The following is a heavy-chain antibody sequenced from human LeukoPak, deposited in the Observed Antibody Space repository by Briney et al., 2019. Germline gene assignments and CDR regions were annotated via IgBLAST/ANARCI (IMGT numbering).Heavy chain of an antibody. CDR3: ARGSRGPYY. D-gene: IGHD5-24*01. CDR1: GFTFSDYY. V-gene: IGHV3-7*03. Sequence: GGSLRLSCAASGFTFSDYYMTWVRQAPGKGLEWLANINEEGTEKNYVDSVKGRFTISRDNAKNSMFLQMNSLRAEDTAIYYCARGSRGPYYWGQGTLVTVSS. CDR2: INEEGTEK. J-gene: IGHJ4*02.